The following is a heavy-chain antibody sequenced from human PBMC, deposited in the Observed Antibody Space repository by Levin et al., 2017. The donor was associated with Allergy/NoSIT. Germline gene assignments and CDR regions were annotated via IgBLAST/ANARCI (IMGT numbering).Heavy chain of an antibody. V-gene: IGHV3-15*01. CDR3: TTVIYTTGGQYNDY. CDR2: IKSKTDGGTT. Sequence: TGGSLRLSCAASGFTFSNAWMSWVRQAPGKGLEWVGRIKSKTDGGTTDYAAPVKGRFTISRDDSKNTLYLQMNSLKTEDTAVYYCTTVIYTTGGQYNDYWGQGTLVTVSS. D-gene: IGHD2-8*02. J-gene: IGHJ4*02. CDR1: GFTFSNAW.